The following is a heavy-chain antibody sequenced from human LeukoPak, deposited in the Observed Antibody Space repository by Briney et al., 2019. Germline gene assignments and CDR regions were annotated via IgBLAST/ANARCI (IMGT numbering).Heavy chain of an antibody. V-gene: IGHV4-59*01. CDR1: GGSISSYY. CDR2: IYYSGST. D-gene: IGHD3-16*01. CDR3: ARVRRGSPLRSPFDY. J-gene: IGHJ4*02. Sequence: SETLSLTCTVSGGSISSYYWSWIRQPPGKGLEWIGYIYYSGSTNYNPSLKSRVTISVDTSKNQFSLKLSSVTAADTAVYYCARVRRGSPLRSPFDYWGQGTLVTVSS.